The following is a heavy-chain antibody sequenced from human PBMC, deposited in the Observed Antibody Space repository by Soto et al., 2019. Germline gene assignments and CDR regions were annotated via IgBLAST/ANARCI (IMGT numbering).Heavy chain of an antibody. J-gene: IGHJ5*02. CDR3: ARSVYDSTGKWFDP. V-gene: IGHV3-30*03. D-gene: IGHD3-22*01. CDR1: GFTFSSYG. Sequence: QVQLVESGGGVVQPGRSLRLSCAASGFTFSSYGMHWVRQAPGKGLEWVAVISYDGSNKYYADSVKGRFTISRDNSKNTLYLQLNRLRAEDTAVYYCARSVYDSTGKWFDPWGQGTLVTVSS. CDR2: ISYDGSNK.